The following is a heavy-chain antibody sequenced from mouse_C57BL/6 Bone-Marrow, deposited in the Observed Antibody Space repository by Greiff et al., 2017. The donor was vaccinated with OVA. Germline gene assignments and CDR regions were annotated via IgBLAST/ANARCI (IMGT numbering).Heavy chain of an antibody. CDR3: ARGRGFYYWFAY. V-gene: IGHV1-69*01. Sequence: VQLQQPGAELVMPGASVKLSCKASGYTFTSYWMHWVKQRPGQGLEWIGEIDPSDSYTNYNHKVKGKSTLPVDNSSSAAYMQLSSLTSGDSAVYYCARGRGFYYWFAYWGQGTLVTVSA. J-gene: IGHJ3*01. CDR2: IDPSDSYT. CDR1: GYTFTSYW. D-gene: IGHD1-1*01.